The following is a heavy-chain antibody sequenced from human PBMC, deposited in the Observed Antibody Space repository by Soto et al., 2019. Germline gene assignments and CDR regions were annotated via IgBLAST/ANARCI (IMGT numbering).Heavy chain of an antibody. V-gene: IGHV4-34*01. J-gene: IGHJ5*02. CDR2: INHSGST. CDR3: ARGGWFDP. Sequence: SETLSLTCAVYGGSFSGYYWSWIRQPPGKGLEWIGEINHSGSTNYNPSLKSRVTISVDTSKNQFSLKLSSVTAADTAVYYCARGGWFDPWGQGTLVTAPQ. CDR1: GGSFSGYY.